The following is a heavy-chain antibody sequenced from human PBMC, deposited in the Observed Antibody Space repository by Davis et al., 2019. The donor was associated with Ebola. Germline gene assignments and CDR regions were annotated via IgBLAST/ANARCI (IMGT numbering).Heavy chain of an antibody. CDR2: IIPIFGTA. D-gene: IGHD2-2*01. V-gene: IGHV1-69*05. Sequence: SVKVSCKASGGTFSSYAISWVRQAPGQGLEWMGGIIPIFGTANYAQKLQGRVTMTTDTSTSTAYMELSSLRSEDTAVYYCARGDIVVPGVYYYYYYMDVWGKGTTVTVSS. CDR3: ARGDIVVPGVYYYYYYMDV. J-gene: IGHJ6*03. CDR1: GGTFSSYA.